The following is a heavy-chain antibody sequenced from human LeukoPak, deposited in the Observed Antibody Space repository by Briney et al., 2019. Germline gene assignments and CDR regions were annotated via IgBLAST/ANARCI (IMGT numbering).Heavy chain of an antibody. J-gene: IGHJ5*02. CDR1: GGSISSYC. CDR3: ATSHDVKTAPYDL. D-gene: IGHD2-21*01. V-gene: IGHV4-4*09. CDR2: MFTSGST. Sequence: SETLSLTSTVSGGSISSYCWSWVRQPPGKGLEWIGYMFTSGSTDYNPSLKSRVTMSVDTSKNQLSMELRFLTAADTAVYYCATSHDVKTAPYDLWGQGTLVTVSS.